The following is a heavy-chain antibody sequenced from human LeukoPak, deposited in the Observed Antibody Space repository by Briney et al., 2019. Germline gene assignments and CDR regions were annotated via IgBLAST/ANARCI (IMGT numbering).Heavy chain of an antibody. CDR2: IYYSGST. CDR3: ARHGDYYPGYFDY. D-gene: IGHD2-21*02. V-gene: IGHV4-39*01. CDR1: GGSISSSSYY. Sequence: PSETLSLTCTVSGGSISSSSYYWGWIRQPPGKGLEWIGSIYYSGSTYYNPSLKSRVTISVDTSKNQFSLKLSSVTAADTAVYYCARHGDYYPGYFDYWGQGTLVTVSS. J-gene: IGHJ4*02.